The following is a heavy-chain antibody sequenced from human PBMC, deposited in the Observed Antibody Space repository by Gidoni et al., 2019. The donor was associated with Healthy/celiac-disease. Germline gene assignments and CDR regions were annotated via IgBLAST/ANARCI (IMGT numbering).Heavy chain of an antibody. J-gene: IGHJ4*02. Sequence: EVQLLESGGGLVQPGGSLRLSCAASGFTFSSYAMSWVRQAPGKGRGWVPAISGSGGSTYYADSVKGRFTISRDNSKNTLYLQMNSLRAEDTAVYYCAKAGWFGELSPDYFDYWGQGTLVTVSS. CDR2: ISGSGGST. CDR3: AKAGWFGELSPDYFDY. CDR1: GFTFSSYA. V-gene: IGHV3-23*01. D-gene: IGHD3-10*01.